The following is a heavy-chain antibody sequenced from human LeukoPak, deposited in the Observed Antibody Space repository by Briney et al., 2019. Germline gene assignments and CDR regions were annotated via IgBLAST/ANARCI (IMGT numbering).Heavy chain of an antibody. Sequence: GASVKVSCKASGYSFTSHYINWVRRANGQGLEWMGWMNPNSGNTGYAQKFQDRVTMTRNTSISTAYLELSSLGSEDTAMYYCASALKRGSAGTLIDHWGQGTLVTVSS. CDR2: MNPNSGNT. CDR1: GYSFTSHY. CDR3: ASALKRGSAGTLIDH. D-gene: IGHD6-13*01. J-gene: IGHJ4*02. V-gene: IGHV1-8*01.